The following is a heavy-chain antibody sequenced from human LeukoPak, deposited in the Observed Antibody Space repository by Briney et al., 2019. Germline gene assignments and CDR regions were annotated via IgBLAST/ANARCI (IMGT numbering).Heavy chain of an antibody. D-gene: IGHD6-19*01. Sequence: ALGEVSSKVSGSTLTELAMHWVRLAPGKGLAWMGGFDPEDGETIYAQTFHGRFTMTEDTSTDTAYMDLSSLRSEAPAVYYCATVRGPVWGYSSGCYDYWGQGTLVTVSS. CDR1: GSTLTELA. V-gene: IGHV1-24*01. CDR2: FDPEDGET. J-gene: IGHJ4*02. CDR3: ATVRGPVWGYSSGCYDY.